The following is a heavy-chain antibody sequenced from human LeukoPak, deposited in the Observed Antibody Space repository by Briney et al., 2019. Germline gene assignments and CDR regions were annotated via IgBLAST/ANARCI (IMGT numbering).Heavy chain of an antibody. Sequence: SETLSLTCTVSGGSTSSYYWSWIRQPAGKGLEWIGRIYVSGATTYNPSLQSRVTISLDTSKNQFSLKLSSVTAADTAVYYCAREADRWFDPWGQGTLVTVSS. CDR2: IYVSGAT. CDR1: GGSTSSYY. J-gene: IGHJ5*02. CDR3: AREADRWFDP. V-gene: IGHV4-4*07.